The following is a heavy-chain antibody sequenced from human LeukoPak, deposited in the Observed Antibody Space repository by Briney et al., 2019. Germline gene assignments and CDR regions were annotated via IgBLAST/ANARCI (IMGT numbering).Heavy chain of an antibody. CDR2: IYPGDSDT. CDR1: GYSFTSYW. J-gene: IGHJ6*03. Sequence: GESLNISCKGSGYSFTSYWIGWVRQMPGKGLEWMGIIYPGDSDTRYSPSFQGQVTISADKSISTAYLQWSNLKASDTAIYYCARHFHHYYMDVWGKGTTVTVSS. V-gene: IGHV5-51*01. CDR3: ARHFHHYYMDV.